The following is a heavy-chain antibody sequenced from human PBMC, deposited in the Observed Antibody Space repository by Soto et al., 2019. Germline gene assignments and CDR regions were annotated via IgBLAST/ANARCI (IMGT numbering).Heavy chain of an antibody. CDR1: GFTFSGSA. J-gene: IGHJ4*02. CDR2: IRSKANSYAT. Sequence: GGSLRLSCAASGFTFSGSAMHWVRQASGKGLEWVGRIRSKANSYATAYAASVKGRFTISRDDSKNTAYLQMNSLKTEDTAVYYCTRPTGKGYCSGGSCSEGLLDDYWGQGTLVTVSS. CDR3: TRPTGKGYCSGGSCSEGLLDDY. V-gene: IGHV3-73*01. D-gene: IGHD2-15*01.